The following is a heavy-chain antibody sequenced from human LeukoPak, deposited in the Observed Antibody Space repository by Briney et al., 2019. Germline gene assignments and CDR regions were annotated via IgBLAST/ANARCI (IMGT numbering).Heavy chain of an antibody. Sequence: GGSLRLSCAASGFTFSSYAMSWVRQALGKGLEWVLSISGSSGSTYYADSVKGRFTISRDNSKNTLYLQMNSLRAEDTAIYYCAKAGYSTSWDFDYWGQGTLVTVSS. D-gene: IGHD6-13*01. CDR3: AKAGYSTSWDFDY. V-gene: IGHV3-23*01. J-gene: IGHJ4*02. CDR2: ISGSSGST. CDR1: GFTFSSYA.